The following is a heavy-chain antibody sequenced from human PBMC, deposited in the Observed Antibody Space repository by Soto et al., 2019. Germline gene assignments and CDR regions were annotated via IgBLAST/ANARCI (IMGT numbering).Heavy chain of an antibody. CDR2: IHPGDSDT. CDR1: GYSFNNYW. CDR3: ARQDGYALYYFDS. D-gene: IGHD5-12*01. J-gene: IGHJ4*02. V-gene: IGHV5-51*01. Sequence: PGESLKISCKGSGYSFNNYWIGWVRQMPGKGLEWMGIIHPGDSDTRYSPSFRGQVTISADKSISSAYLQWSSLKASDTAMYYCARQDGYALYYFDSWGQGTLVTVSS.